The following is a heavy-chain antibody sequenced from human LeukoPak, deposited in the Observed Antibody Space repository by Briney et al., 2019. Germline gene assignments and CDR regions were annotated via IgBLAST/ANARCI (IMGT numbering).Heavy chain of an antibody. CDR3: ARGHSGSYYPGNYYYMDV. CDR1: GYTFTGYY. CDR2: INPNSGGT. J-gene: IGHJ6*03. D-gene: IGHD1-26*01. V-gene: IGHV1-2*02. Sequence: ASVKVSCKASGYTFTGYYMHWVRQAPGQGLEWMGWINPNSGGTNYAQKLQGRVTMTTDTSTSTAYMELRSLRSDDTAVYYCARGHSGSYYPGNYYYMDVWGKGTTVTVSS.